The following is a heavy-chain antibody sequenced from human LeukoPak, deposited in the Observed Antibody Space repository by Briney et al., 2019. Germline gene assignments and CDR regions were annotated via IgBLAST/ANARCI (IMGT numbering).Heavy chain of an antibody. CDR1: GSTFDDYA. CDR3: AKAAGYSSSWYWDY. J-gene: IGHJ4*02. V-gene: IGHV3-9*01. CDR2: ISWNSGSI. D-gene: IGHD6-13*01. Sequence: GGSLRLSCAASGSTFDDYAMHWVRQAPGKGLEWVSGISWNSGSIGYADSVKGRFTISRDNAKNSLYLQMNSLRAEGTALYYCAKAAGYSSSWYWDYWGQGTLVTVSS.